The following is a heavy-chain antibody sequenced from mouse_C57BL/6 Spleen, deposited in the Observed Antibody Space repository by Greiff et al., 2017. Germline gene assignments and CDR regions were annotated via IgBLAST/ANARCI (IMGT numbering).Heavy chain of an antibody. CDR1: GYAFTSYW. CDR3: ARGDDGYWYWFAY. CDR2: IYPGDGDT. Sequence: QVQLQQSGAELVKPGASVKISCKASGYAFTSYWMNWVKQRPGKGLEWIGQIYPGDGDTNYNGKFKGKATLTVDKSSSTAYMQLSSLTSEDSAVXYCARGDDGYWYWFAYWGQGTLVTVSA. V-gene: IGHV1-80*01. J-gene: IGHJ3*01. D-gene: IGHD2-3*01.